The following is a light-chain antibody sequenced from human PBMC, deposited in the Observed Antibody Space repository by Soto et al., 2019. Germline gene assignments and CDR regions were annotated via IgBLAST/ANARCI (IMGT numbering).Light chain of an antibody. J-gene: IGLJ3*02. V-gene: IGLV1-40*01. Sequence: QSVLTQPPSVSGAPGQRVTISCTGSSSNIGAGYDVHWYQQLPGTAPKLLLYGNSNRPSGVPDRCSGSKSGTSASLAITGVLAEDEDDYYCRSSDSSMSGWRVFGGGTKVTVL. CDR2: GNS. CDR3: RSSDSSMSGWRV. CDR1: SSNIGAGYD.